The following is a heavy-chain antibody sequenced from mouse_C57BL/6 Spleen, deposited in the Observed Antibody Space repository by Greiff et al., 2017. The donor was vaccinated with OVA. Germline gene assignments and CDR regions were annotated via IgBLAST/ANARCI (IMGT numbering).Heavy chain of an antibody. CDR2: IYPGGGYT. Sequence: VQLQESGAELVRPGTSVKMSCKASGYTFTNYWIGWAKQRPGHGLEWIGDIYPGGGYTNYNEKFKGKATLTADTSSSTAYMQFSSLTSEDSAIYYCARSRYYGSSPYWYFDVWGTGTTVTVSS. CDR3: ARSRYYGSSPYWYFDV. CDR1: GYTFTNYW. J-gene: IGHJ1*03. V-gene: IGHV1-63*01. D-gene: IGHD1-1*01.